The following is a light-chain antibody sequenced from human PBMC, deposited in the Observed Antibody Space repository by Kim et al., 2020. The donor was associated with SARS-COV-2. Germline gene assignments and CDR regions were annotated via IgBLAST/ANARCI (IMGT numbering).Light chain of an antibody. V-gene: IGKV3-15*01. CDR2: DAT. Sequence: SPGERATHSCRASQTINNRLVWYQHRPGQAPRLLIYDATTRATGVPARFIGSGSDTDFTLTISSLQLEDFAVYYCQQSNDWSPLTFGQGTKVDIK. CDR3: QQSNDWSPLT. J-gene: IGKJ1*01. CDR1: QTINNR.